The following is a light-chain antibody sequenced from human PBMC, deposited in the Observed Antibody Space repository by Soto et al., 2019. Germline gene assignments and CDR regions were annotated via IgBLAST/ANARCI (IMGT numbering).Light chain of an antibody. J-gene: IGKJ4*01. CDR1: QDISKY. Sequence: DIQMTQSPSSLSASVGDRVTITCQASQDISKYLNWYQVKSGKGPKLLIYGTSTLQSGVPSRFSGSGSGTHFTLTISNLQPEDFAVYYCQQGYSPLLTFGGGTRVEIK. CDR2: GTS. CDR3: QQGYSPLLT. V-gene: IGKV1-39*01.